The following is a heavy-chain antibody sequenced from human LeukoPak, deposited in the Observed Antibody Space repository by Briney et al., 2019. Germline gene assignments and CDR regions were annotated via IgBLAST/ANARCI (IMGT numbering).Heavy chain of an antibody. CDR1: GGSISSYY. J-gene: IGHJ5*02. V-gene: IGHV4-59*01. CDR3: ARAGAPSYGYLFWFDP. Sequence: SETLSLTCTVSGGSISSYYWSWIRQPPGKGLEWIGYIYYSGSTNYNPSLKSRVTISVDTSKNQFSLKLSSVTAADTAVYYCARAGAPSYGYLFWFDPWGQGTLVTVSS. D-gene: IGHD5-18*01. CDR2: IYYSGST.